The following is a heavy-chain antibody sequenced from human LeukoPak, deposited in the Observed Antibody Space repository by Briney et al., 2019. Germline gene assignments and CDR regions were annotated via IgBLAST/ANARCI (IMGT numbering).Heavy chain of an antibody. CDR3: ARMIGGTSGSGSKDRGNYYHMDV. D-gene: IGHD3-10*01. CDR2: IDWDDDK. Sequence: ESGPALVKPTQTLTLTCTFSGFSLTTSGMCVAWIRQPPGKALEWLARIDWDDDKFYSTSLKTRLTISKDTSKNQVVLTMTNMDPVDTATYSCARMIGGTSGSGSKDRGNYYHMDVWGQGTTVDVSS. V-gene: IGHV2-70*17. CDR1: GFSLTTSGMC. J-gene: IGHJ6*02.